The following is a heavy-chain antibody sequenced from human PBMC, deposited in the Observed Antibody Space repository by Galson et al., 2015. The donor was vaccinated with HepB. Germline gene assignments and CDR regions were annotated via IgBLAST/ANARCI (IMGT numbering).Heavy chain of an antibody. V-gene: IGHV3-48*04. D-gene: IGHD3-10*01. Sequence: SLRLSCAASGFTFSTYSINCVRQAPGNGLEWGSYISGSSTTIHYADSVKGRFTISRDNAKNSVYLQMNSLRAEDTAVYYCARVGYGYYSSDYWGQGTLVTVSS. CDR1: GFTFSTYS. CDR3: ARVGYGYYSSDY. J-gene: IGHJ4*02. CDR2: ISGSSTTI.